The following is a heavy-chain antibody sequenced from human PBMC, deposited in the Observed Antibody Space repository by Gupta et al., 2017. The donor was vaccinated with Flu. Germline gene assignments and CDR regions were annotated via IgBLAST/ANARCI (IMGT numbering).Heavy chain of an antibody. V-gene: IGHV3-23*01. D-gene: IGHD1-26*01. CDR1: GFTFSSSA. Sequence: EVQLLESGGGLVQPGGSLRLSCAASGFTFSSSAMSWVRQAPGKGLEWVSAISGSGGSTYYADSVKGRFTISRDNSKNTLYLQMNSLRAEDTAVYYCAKALKKWELRDWFDPWGQGTLVTVSS. CDR3: AKALKKWELRDWFDP. J-gene: IGHJ5*02. CDR2: ISGSGGST.